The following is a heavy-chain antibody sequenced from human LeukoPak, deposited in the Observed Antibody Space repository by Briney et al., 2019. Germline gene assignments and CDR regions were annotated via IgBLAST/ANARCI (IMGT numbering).Heavy chain of an antibody. J-gene: IGHJ4*02. D-gene: IGHD6-19*01. CDR3: AKLSGSGWYDFDY. Sequence: GGSLRLSCAASVFTFSSYSMNWVRQAPGKGLEWVSAISGSGGSTYYADSVKGRFTISRDNSKNTLYLQMNSLRAEDTAVYYCAKLSGSGWYDFDYWGQGTLVTVSS. CDR1: VFTFSSYS. CDR2: ISGSGGST. V-gene: IGHV3-23*01.